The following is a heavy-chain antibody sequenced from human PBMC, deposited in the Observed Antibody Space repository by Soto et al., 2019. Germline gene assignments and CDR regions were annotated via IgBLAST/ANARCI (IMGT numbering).Heavy chain of an antibody. J-gene: IGHJ4*02. Sequence: SETLSLTCAVYGGSFSGHYWSWIRQPPGKGLEWIGEIGHSGGTYYNPSLKSRVTISVDRSKNQFSLKLSSVTAADTAVYYCARDRGGSGFDYWGQGTLVTVSS. V-gene: IGHV4-34*01. CDR3: ARDRGGSGFDY. CDR2: IGHSGGT. CDR1: GGSFSGHY. D-gene: IGHD3-10*01.